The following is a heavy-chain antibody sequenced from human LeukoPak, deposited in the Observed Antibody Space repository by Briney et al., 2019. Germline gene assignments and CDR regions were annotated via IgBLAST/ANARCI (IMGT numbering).Heavy chain of an antibody. CDR3: ARALNPLPGTYYFDY. J-gene: IGHJ4*02. D-gene: IGHD2-15*01. CDR2: LYISGST. CDR1: GASINSHY. V-gene: IGHV4-4*07. Sequence: PSETLSLTCTVSGASINSHYWSWIRQPAGKGLEWIGRLYISGSTNYNSSLQSRVTMSVDTSKNQFSLKLSSVTAADTAVYYCARALNPLPGTYYFDYWGQGTLVTVSS.